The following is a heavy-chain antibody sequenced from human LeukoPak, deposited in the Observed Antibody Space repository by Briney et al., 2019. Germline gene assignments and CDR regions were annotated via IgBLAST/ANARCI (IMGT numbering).Heavy chain of an antibody. V-gene: IGHV3-30*03. CDR3: ATGTGGRVGSLDY. Sequence: GRSLRLSCAASGFTFSTYVMHWHSQAPGKGLEWVAVISDDGSDKYYTDSVKGRFTLSRDKPKNMVFLQMNSLRAEDTAVYYCATGTGGRVGSLDYWGQGTLVTVSS. CDR2: ISDDGSDK. CDR1: GFTFSTYV. D-gene: IGHD6-13*01. J-gene: IGHJ4*02.